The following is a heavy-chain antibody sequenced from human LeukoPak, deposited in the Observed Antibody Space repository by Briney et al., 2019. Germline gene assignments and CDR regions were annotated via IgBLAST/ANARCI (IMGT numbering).Heavy chain of an antibody. V-gene: IGHV3-23*01. Sequence: GGSLRLSCAASGFTFTSYAMSWVRQAPGKGLEYISTFSASDGRTYYADSVKGRFTISRDNAKNTLYLQMNSLRAEDTAVYYCARDTYYYDSSGYYGGHDYWGQGTLVAVSS. CDR3: ARDTYYYDSSGYYGGHDY. CDR1: GFTFTSYA. D-gene: IGHD3-22*01. J-gene: IGHJ4*02. CDR2: FSASDGRT.